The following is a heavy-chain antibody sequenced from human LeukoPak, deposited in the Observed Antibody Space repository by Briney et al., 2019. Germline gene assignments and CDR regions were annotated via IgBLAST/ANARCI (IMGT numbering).Heavy chain of an antibody. D-gene: IGHD6-19*01. Sequence: GGSLRLSCAASGFTFSSYSMSRVRQAPGKGLEWVSSISSSSSYIYYADSVKGRFTISRDNAKNSLYLQMNSLRAEDTAVYYCARDGSSGWFKHYYYYMDVWGKGTTVTVSS. CDR2: ISSSSSYI. J-gene: IGHJ6*03. CDR1: GFTFSSYS. V-gene: IGHV3-21*01. CDR3: ARDGSSGWFKHYYYYMDV.